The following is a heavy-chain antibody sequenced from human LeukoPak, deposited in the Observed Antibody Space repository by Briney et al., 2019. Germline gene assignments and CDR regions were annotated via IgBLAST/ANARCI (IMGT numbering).Heavy chain of an antibody. D-gene: IGHD3-22*01. CDR1: GFTFHEYG. CDR3: AKDSSSGCYRHLDY. CDR2: ISWNSRSI. V-gene: IGHV3-9*01. Sequence: GGSLRLSWVASGFTFHEYGIHWVRQAPGKGLEWVSGISWNSRSIGYADSVKGRFTFSRDNAKNSLYLQMNSLRVEDTAFSYCAKDSSSGCYRHLDYWGQGIQVTVSS. J-gene: IGHJ4*02.